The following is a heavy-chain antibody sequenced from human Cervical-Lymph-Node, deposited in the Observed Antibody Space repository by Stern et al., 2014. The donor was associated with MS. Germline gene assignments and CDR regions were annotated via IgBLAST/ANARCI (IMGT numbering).Heavy chain of an antibody. J-gene: IGHJ5*02. CDR2: IWDAGRNK. V-gene: IGHV3-33*01. CDR1: GFTFSSYG. Sequence: VQLVESGGGVVQPGRSLRLSCAASGFTFSSYGMHWVRQAPGKGLEWVAVIWDAGRNKYYADSLKGRLTSFNDNFKKTPYMKINSLRAEDTAVYYCARGGGRPNGNDVWFDPWGQGTLVTVSS. D-gene: IGHD1-1*01. CDR3: ARGGGRPNGNDVWFDP.